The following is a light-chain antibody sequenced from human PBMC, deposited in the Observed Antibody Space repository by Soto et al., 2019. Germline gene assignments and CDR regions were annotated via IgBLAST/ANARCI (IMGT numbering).Light chain of an antibody. CDR3: QQHGTSPIT. CDR2: GAS. CDR1: QSLSSKY. Sequence: IVWTQSPGTLSLSPGERATLSCRASQSLSSKYLAWYKQKPGQTPRLIVYGASSRATGIPDRVSGSGSGTEFTLTISRLEPEDFVVYYCQQHGTSPITFGQGTKVDIK. J-gene: IGKJ1*01. V-gene: IGKV3-20*01.